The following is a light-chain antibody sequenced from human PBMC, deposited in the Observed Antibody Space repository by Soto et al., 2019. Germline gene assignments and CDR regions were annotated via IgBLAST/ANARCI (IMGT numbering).Light chain of an antibody. CDR2: TNN. V-gene: IGLV1-44*01. CDR1: SSNIGSNT. J-gene: IGLJ2*01. CDR3: AAWDDSLNDVV. Sequence: QPVLTQPPSASGTPGQRVTISCSGSSSNIGSNTVNWYQQLPGAAPKLLIYTNNQRPSGVPDRFSGSKSGTSASLAISGLQSGDEADYYCAAWDDSLNDVVFGGGTKLTVL.